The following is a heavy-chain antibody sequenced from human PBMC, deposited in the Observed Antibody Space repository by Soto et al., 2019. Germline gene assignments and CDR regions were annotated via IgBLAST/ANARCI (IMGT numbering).Heavy chain of an antibody. Sequence: SGPTLVNPTPTLTLTCTFSGFSLSTSGVGVGWIRQPPGKALEWLALIYWDDDKRYSPSLKSRHTITKDTSKNQVVLTITNMDPVDTASYYCAHSKEWLRLGRVNYYYYYMDVWGKGTTVTVSS. V-gene: IGHV2-5*02. J-gene: IGHJ6*03. CDR3: AHSKEWLRLGRVNYYYYYMDV. D-gene: IGHD5-12*01. CDR2: IYWDDDK. CDR1: GFSLSTSGVG.